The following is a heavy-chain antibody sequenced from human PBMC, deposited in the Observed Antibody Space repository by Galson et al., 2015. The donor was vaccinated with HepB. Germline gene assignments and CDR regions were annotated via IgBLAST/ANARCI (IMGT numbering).Heavy chain of an antibody. D-gene: IGHD1-14*01. CDR3: TRVAHLGPGMNV. V-gene: IGHV6-1*01. CDR1: GDSVSRDTVG. Sequence: CAISGDSVSRDTVGWNWIRQSPSRGLEWLGRTYYRSKWYSDYAISVKSRIIINADSSSNQFFLQLNSVTPEDTAVYYCTRVAHLGPGMNVWSQGTTVTV. CDR2: TYYRSKWYS. J-gene: IGHJ6*02.